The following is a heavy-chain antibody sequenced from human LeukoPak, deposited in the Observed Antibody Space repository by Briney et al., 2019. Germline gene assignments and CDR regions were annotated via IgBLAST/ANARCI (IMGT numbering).Heavy chain of an antibody. CDR1: GGSISSSSHY. V-gene: IGHV4-39*01. CDR3: ARRDGYIIGFFDY. CDR2: IYYGGST. J-gene: IGHJ4*02. D-gene: IGHD5-24*01. Sequence: SETLSLTCTVSGGSISSSSHYWGWIRQPPGKGREWIGSIYYGGSTYYNPSLKSRVTISVDTSKNQFSLKLSSVTAADTAVYYCARRDGYIIGFFDYWGQGTLVTVSS.